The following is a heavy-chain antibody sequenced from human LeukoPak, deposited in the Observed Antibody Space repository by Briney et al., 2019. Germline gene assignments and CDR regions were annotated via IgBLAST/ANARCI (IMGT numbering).Heavy chain of an antibody. CDR1: GGSISSYY. CDR2: IYYSGST. D-gene: IGHD6-13*01. CDR3: ASNKDSSSWYYFDY. Sequence: SETLSLTCTVSGGSISSYYWSWIRQPPGKGLEWIGYIYYSGSTNYSPSLKSRVTISVDTSKNQFSLKLSSVTAADTAVYYCASNKDSSSWYYFDYWGQGTLVTVSS. V-gene: IGHV4-59*01. J-gene: IGHJ4*02.